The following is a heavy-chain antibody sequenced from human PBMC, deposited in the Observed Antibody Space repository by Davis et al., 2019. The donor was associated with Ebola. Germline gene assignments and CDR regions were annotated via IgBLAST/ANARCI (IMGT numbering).Heavy chain of an antibody. CDR3: SGSGYVQRKYYYYYGMDV. CDR1: GGSFSGYY. D-gene: IGHD5-12*01. CDR2: IYYSGST. V-gene: IGHV4-59*05. Sequence: MPSETLSLTCAVYGGSFSGYYWSWIRQPPGKGLEWIGSIYYSGSTYYNPSLKSRVTISVDTSKNQFSLKLSSVTAADTAVYYCSGSGYVQRKYYYYYGMDVWGQGTTVTVSS. J-gene: IGHJ6*02.